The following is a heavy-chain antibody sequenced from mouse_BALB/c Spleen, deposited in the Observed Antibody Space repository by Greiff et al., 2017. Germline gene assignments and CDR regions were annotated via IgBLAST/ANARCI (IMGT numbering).Heavy chain of an antibody. D-gene: IGHD1-1*01. CDR2: INPYNGDT. CDR1: GYSFTGYF. J-gene: IGHJ2*01. Sequence: EVQLQQSGPELVKPGASVKISCKASGYSFTGYFMNWVMQSHGKSLEWIGRINPYNGDTFYNQKFKGKATLTVDKSSSTAHMELRSLASEDSAVYYCARGYDSSFFDYWGQGTTLTVSS. V-gene: IGHV1-20*02. CDR3: ARGYDSSFFDY.